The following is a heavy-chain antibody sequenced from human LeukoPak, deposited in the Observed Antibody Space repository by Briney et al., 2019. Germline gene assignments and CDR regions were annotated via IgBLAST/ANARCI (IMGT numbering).Heavy chain of an antibody. Sequence: PSETLSLTCTVSGGSIRNYYWSWIRQPPGKGLEWIGYIYYSESTNNNFSLKSRVTISLDTSKNQFSLKLSSVTAADTAVYYCARQRCLGSSCHFDYWGQGTLVTASS. V-gene: IGHV4-59*08. D-gene: IGHD6-13*01. CDR1: GGSIRNYY. J-gene: IGHJ4*02. CDR2: IYYSEST. CDR3: ARQRCLGSSCHFDY.